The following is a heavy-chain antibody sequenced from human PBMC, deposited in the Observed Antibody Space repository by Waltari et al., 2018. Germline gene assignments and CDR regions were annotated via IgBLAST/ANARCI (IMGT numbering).Heavy chain of an antibody. CDR1: GGSFSGYY. V-gene: IGHV4-34*01. CDR2: INHRGST. J-gene: IGHJ6*03. D-gene: IGHD1-26*01. Sequence: QVQLQQWGAGLLKPSETLSLTCAVYGGSFSGYYWSWIRQPPGQGLEWLGEINHRGSTNYNPSLKSRVTISVDTSKNQFSLNLSSVTAADTAVYYCAREGRGPPSYMDVWGKGTTVTISS. CDR3: AREGRGPPSYMDV.